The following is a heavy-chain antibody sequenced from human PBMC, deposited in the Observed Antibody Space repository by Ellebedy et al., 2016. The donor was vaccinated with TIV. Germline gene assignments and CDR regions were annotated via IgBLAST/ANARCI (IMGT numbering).Heavy chain of an antibody. CDR1: GFTFSSYW. CDR2: INQDGSVK. J-gene: IGHJ6*02. CDR3: ARAMDV. Sequence: GESLKISCAASGFTFSSYWLNWVRQAPGKGLEWVANINQDGSVKHYVDSVKGRFTISRDNAKNSLYLQMNSLGAEDTAVYHCARAMDVWGQGTTVTVSS. V-gene: IGHV3-7*03.